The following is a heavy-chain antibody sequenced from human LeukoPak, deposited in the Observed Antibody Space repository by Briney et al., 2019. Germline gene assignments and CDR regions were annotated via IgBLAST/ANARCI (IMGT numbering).Heavy chain of an antibody. V-gene: IGHV4-39*01. CDR2: IYYSGST. D-gene: IGHD3-10*01. Sequence: SETLSLTCTVSSGSISSGSYYWGWVRQPPGTGLEWIGTIYYSGSTYYNPSLRSRVTISVDTSKNQFSLKLSSVTAADTAVYYCARHPLGRFGELFWFDPWGQGTLVTVSS. CDR1: SGSISSGSYY. J-gene: IGHJ5*02. CDR3: ARHPLGRFGELFWFDP.